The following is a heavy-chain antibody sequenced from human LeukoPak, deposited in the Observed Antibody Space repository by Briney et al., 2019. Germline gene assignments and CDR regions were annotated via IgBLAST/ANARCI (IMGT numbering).Heavy chain of an antibody. CDR3: ARTVYDFWSGRLLDY. CDR2: MNPNSGNT. Sequence: GASVKVSCKASGYTFTNFGVTWVRQAPGQGLEWMGWMNPNSGNTGYAQKFQGRVTMTRNTSISTAYMELSSLRSEDTAVYYCARTVYDFWSGRLLDYWGQGTLVTVSS. D-gene: IGHD3-3*01. V-gene: IGHV1-8*02. J-gene: IGHJ4*02. CDR1: GYTFTNFG.